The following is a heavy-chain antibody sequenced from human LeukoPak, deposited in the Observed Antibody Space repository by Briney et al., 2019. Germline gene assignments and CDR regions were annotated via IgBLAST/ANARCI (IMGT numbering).Heavy chain of an antibody. Sequence: SQTLSLTFAISADSVTSNRASWPWIRQSPSRGLECLGRTYYRSKWYNDYAVSLKSRISINPDTSKNQFSLQLNSVTPEDTAVYYCSRSDGASDFDYWGQGTLVSVSS. D-gene: IGHD5-24*01. V-gene: IGHV6-1*01. CDR1: ADSVTSNRAS. J-gene: IGHJ4*02. CDR3: SRSDGASDFDY. CDR2: TYYRSKWYN.